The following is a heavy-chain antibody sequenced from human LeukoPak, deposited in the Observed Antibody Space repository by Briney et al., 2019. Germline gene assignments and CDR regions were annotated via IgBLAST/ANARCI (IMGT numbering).Heavy chain of an antibody. V-gene: IGHV1-69*05. J-gene: IGHJ4*02. CDR1: GGTFSSYA. Sequence: SVKVSCKASGGTFSSYAISWVRQAPGQGLEWMGGIIPIFGTANYAQKFQGRVTITTDESTSTAYMELSSLRSEDTAVYYCAREHPSEPFGVASFDYWGQGTLVTVSS. CDR3: AREHPSEPFGVASFDY. D-gene: IGHD3-3*01. CDR2: IIPIFGTA.